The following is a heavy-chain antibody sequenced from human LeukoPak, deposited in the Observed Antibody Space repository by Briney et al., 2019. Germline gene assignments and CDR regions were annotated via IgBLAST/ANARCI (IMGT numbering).Heavy chain of an antibody. D-gene: IGHD5-12*01. J-gene: IGHJ4*02. CDR1: GGSFSGYY. V-gene: IGHV4-34*01. CDR3: ARGDYSGYGSFFDC. Sequence: SETLSLTCAVYGGSFSGYYWSWIRQPPGKGLEWIGEINHSGSTNYNPSLKSRVTISVDTSKNQFSLKLSSVTAADTAVYYCARGDYSGYGSFFDCWGQGTLVTVSS. CDR2: INHSGST.